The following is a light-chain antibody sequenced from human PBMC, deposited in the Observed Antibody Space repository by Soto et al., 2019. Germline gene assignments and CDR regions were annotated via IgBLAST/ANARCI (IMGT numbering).Light chain of an antibody. Sequence: QSVLTQPPSVSEAPRQRVTISCSGSSSNIGNNAVNWFQQLPGKAPKLLIYYDDLVPSGVSDRFSGSKSGTSASLAIRGLQSEDEADYYCSTWDYSLNGPVFGGGTKLTVL. V-gene: IGLV1-36*01. J-gene: IGLJ2*01. CDR1: SSNIGNNA. CDR3: STWDYSLNGPV. CDR2: YDD.